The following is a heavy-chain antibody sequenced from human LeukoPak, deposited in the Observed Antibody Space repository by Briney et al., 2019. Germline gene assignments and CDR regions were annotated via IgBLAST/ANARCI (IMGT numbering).Heavy chain of an antibody. CDR3: ARGLRVTRSDY. J-gene: IGHJ4*02. D-gene: IGHD2-21*02. CDR1: GFTFSSYA. V-gene: IGHV3-30-3*01. Sequence: PGGSLRLSCAASGFTFSSYAMHWVRQAPGKGLEWVAVISYDGSNKYYADSVKGRFTISRDNAKNSLYLQMNSLRAEDTAVYYCARGLRVTRSDYWGQGTLVTVSS. CDR2: ISYDGSNK.